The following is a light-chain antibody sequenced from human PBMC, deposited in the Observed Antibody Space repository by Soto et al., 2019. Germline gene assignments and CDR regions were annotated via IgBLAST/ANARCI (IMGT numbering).Light chain of an antibody. CDR2: EDL. CDR1: SSDVGAYDL. J-gene: IGLJ2*01. V-gene: IGLV2-14*02. CDR3: GSYTSAHTLEGIV. Sequence: QSALTQPASVSGSPGQSITISCIGTSSDVGAYDLVSWYQQHPGTAPRLIIYEDLRRPSGIDSRFSGSKSGTTASLTISRLQTEDEAHYFCGSYTSAHTLEGIVFGGGTKLTVL.